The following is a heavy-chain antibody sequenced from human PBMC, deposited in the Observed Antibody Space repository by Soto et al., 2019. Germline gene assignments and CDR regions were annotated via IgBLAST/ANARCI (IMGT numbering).Heavy chain of an antibody. CDR2: IYWDDDK. CDR1: GFSLSTSGVG. V-gene: IGHV2-5*02. Sequence: QITLKESGPTLVKPTQTLTLTCTFSGFSLSTSGVGVAWIRQPPGKALEWLALIYWDDDKRYRPSLESRLTNNNDTPKNQVVPTMTNLDPVDPATYYCAYLPWSRGSYYRFSFSGMGVWGQGNTVTVSS. D-gene: IGHD1-26*01. CDR3: AYLPWSRGSYYRFSFSGMGV. J-gene: IGHJ6*02.